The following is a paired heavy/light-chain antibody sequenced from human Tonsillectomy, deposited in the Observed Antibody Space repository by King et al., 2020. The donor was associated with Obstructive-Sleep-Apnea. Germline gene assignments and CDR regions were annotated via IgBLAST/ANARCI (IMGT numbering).Heavy chain of an antibody. Sequence: EVQLVESGGGLVQPGGSLRLSCAASGLNVSINYMSWVRQAPGKGLEWVSVIYSGGRTYYADSVKGRFTISRHNSKNTLYLQMNSLRAEDTAVYYCASGGCSSSGSFCYYGMDVWGQGTTVTVSS. CDR3: ASGGCSSSGSFCYYGMDV. V-gene: IGHV3-53*04. D-gene: IGHD6-6*01. CDR1: GLNVSINY. J-gene: IGHJ6*02. CDR2: IYSGGRT.
Light chain of an antibody. CDR2: KAS. CDR3: QQYNSYPLT. CDR1: QSISSW. Sequence: DIQMTQSPSTLSASVGDRVTITCRASQSISSWLAWYQQKPGKAPKLLIYKASSLESGVPSRFSGSGSGTEFTLAISRLQPDDFATYYCQQYNSYPLTFGGGTKVEIK. V-gene: IGKV1-5*03. J-gene: IGKJ4*01.